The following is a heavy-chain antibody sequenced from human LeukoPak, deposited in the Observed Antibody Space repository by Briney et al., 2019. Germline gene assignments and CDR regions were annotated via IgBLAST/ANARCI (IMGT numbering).Heavy chain of an antibody. Sequence: PSETLSLTCTVSGASISSYYWSWIRQPPGKGLEWIGYVYHSGSANYNPSLKSRVSISVDMSKNQFSLKLNSVTAADTAMYYCARHRVGYTTSWFFWGQGTMVIVSS. V-gene: IGHV4-59*08. J-gene: IGHJ3*01. CDR3: ARHRVGYTTSWFF. CDR2: VYHSGSA. CDR1: GASISSYY. D-gene: IGHD1-1*01.